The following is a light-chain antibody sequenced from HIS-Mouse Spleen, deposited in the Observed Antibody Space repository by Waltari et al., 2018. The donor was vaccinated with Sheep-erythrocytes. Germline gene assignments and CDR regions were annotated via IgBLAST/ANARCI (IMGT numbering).Light chain of an antibody. CDR2: AAS. Sequence: AIRMTQSPSSFSASPGDRVTITCRASQGIISYLAWYQQKPGKAPKLLIYAASTLQSGVPSRFSGSGSGTDFTLTISCLQSEDFATYYCQQYYSYPRTFGQGTKVEIK. CDR3: QQYYSYPRT. J-gene: IGKJ1*01. CDR1: QGIISY. V-gene: IGKV1-8*01.